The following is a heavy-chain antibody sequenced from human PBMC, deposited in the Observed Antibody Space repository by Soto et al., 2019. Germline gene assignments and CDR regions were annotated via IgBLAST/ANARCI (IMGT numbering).Heavy chain of an antibody. CDR3: ARALDESPAIFDY. J-gene: IGHJ4*02. CDR1: GYTFTSYA. CDR2: INAGNGNT. D-gene: IGHD1-1*01. Sequence: QVQLVQSGAEVKKPGASVKVSCKASGYTFTSYAMHWVRQAPGQRLEWMGWINAGNGNTKYSQKFQGRVTITRDTSASTAYMELSSLRSEDTAVYYCARALDESPAIFDYWGQGTLVTVSS. V-gene: IGHV1-3*01.